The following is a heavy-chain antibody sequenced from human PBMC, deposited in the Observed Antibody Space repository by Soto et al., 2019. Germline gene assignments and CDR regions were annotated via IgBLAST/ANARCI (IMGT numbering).Heavy chain of an antibody. CDR2: IYYSGST. D-gene: IGHD3-10*01. V-gene: IGHV4-39*01. CDR1: GGSISSSSYY. J-gene: IGHJ4*02. CDR3: ARRTYGRVRGVIGFGGNYFDY. Sequence: ASETLSLTCTVSGGSISSSSYYWGWIRQPPGKGLEWIGSIYYSGSTYYNPSLKSRVTISVDTSKNQFSLKLSSVTAADTAVYYCARRTYGRVRGVIGFGGNYFDYWDQGTLVTVSS.